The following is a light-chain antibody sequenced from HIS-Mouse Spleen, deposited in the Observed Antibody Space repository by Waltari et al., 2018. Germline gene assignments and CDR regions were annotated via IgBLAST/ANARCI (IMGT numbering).Light chain of an antibody. Sequence: SYELPQPSSVSVSPGQTARITCSGDVLAKKIYARGFQQRPGQAPVLVIYKDSERPSGIPERFSGSSSGTTVTLTISGAQVEDEADYYCYSAADNNRVFGGGTKLTVL. CDR1: VLAKKIY. CDR2: KDS. CDR3: YSAADNNRV. J-gene: IGLJ3*02. V-gene: IGLV3-27*01.